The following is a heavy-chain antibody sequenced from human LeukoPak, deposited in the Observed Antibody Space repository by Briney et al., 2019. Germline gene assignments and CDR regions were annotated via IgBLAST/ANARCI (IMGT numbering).Heavy chain of an antibody. CDR3: ARDPPYSDSSGYYYDY. CDR1: GFTFSTYS. D-gene: IGHD3-22*01. V-gene: IGHV3-21*01. J-gene: IGHJ4*02. Sequence: PGGSLRLSCAASGFTFSTYSMNWVRQAPGKGLEWFSSISGSSIYIYYADSVKGRFTISRDNAKNSLYLQMNSLRAEDTAVYYCARDPPYSDSSGYYYDYWGQGTLVTVSS. CDR2: ISGSSIYI.